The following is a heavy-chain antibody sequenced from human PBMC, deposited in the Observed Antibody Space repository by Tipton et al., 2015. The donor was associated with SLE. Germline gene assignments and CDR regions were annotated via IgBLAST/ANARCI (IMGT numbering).Heavy chain of an antibody. J-gene: IGHJ4*02. V-gene: IGHV3-20*04. Sequence: GSLRLSCAASGFKYDDYDMSWVRQAPGKGLEWVSSINWNGGNTNYADSVKGRFSISRDNAKNALYLQMDSLRAEDTALYYCAKVSRRATGFVAAYCGGNCYSNNFDSWGQGTLVTVSS. CDR3: AKVSRRATGFVAAYCGGNCYSNNFDS. D-gene: IGHD2-21*02. CDR1: GFKYDDYD. CDR2: INWNGGNT.